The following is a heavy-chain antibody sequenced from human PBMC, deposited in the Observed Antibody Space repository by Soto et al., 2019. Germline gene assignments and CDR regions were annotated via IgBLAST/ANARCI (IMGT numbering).Heavy chain of an antibody. Sequence: EVQLVESGGGRVQPGGSLRLSCAGSGFTFSNYWMHWVRQAPGKGLEWVSRIDHDGPTDYADSVRGQFTISRDNAENTLYLQMNRLRPEDTAVYYCVRDSHGDYWGQGTLVTVSS. J-gene: IGHJ4*02. CDR1: GFTFSNYW. CDR2: IDHDGPT. V-gene: IGHV3-74*01. CDR3: VRDSHGDY.